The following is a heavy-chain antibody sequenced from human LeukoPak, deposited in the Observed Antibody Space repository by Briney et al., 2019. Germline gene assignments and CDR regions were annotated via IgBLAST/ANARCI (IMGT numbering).Heavy chain of an antibody. CDR3: AREDIVVVPAGWIDY. J-gene: IGHJ4*02. Sequence: GGSLRLSCAASGFTFSSYGKHWVRQAPGKGLKWVAVIWYDGSNKYYADSVKGRFTISRDNSKNTLYLQMNSLRAEDTAVYYCAREDIVVVPAGWIDYWGQRTPVTVSS. CDR1: GFTFSSYG. V-gene: IGHV3-33*01. CDR2: IWYDGSNK. D-gene: IGHD2-2*01.